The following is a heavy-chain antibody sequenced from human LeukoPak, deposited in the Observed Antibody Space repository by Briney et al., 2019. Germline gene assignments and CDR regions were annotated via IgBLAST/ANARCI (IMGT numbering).Heavy chain of an antibody. CDR1: GGTFISYA. CDR3: ARPKVEMATTVAFDY. Sequence: ASVKVSCKASGGTFISYAINWVRQAPGQGLEWMGRIIPIFGTANYAQKFQGRVTITTDESTSTAYMELSSLRSEDTAVYYCARPKVEMATTVAFDYWGQGTLVTVSS. V-gene: IGHV1-69*05. J-gene: IGHJ4*02. D-gene: IGHD5-24*01. CDR2: IIPIFGTA.